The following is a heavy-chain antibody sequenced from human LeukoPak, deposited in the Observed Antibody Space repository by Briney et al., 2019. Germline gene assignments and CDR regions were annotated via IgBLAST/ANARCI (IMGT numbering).Heavy chain of an antibody. CDR1: GGSFSGYY. Sequence: SETLSLTCAVYGGSFSGYYWSWIRQPAGKGLEWIGRIYTSGSTNYNASLKSRVSMSVDTSKNQFSLKLSSVTAADTAVFYCARENSGSYREFDYWGQGTLVTVSS. J-gene: IGHJ4*02. CDR2: IYTSGST. D-gene: IGHD1-26*01. CDR3: ARENSGSYREFDY. V-gene: IGHV4-4*07.